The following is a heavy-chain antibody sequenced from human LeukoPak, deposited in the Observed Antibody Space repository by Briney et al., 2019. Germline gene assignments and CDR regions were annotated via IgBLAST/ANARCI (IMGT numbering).Heavy chain of an antibody. J-gene: IGHJ3*02. CDR2: ISGSGGST. Sequence: GGSLRLSCAASGFTFSSYAMSWVRQAPGKGLEWISAISGSGGSTYYADSVKGRFTISRDNSKNTLYLQMNSLRAEDTAVYYCARDRMDGIVVVAFDIWGQGTMVTVSS. CDR3: ARDRMDGIVVVAFDI. D-gene: IGHD2-21*01. CDR1: GFTFSSYA. V-gene: IGHV3-23*01.